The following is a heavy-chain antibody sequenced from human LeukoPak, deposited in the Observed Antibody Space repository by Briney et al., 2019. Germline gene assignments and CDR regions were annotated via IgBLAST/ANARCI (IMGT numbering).Heavy chain of an antibody. J-gene: IGHJ4*02. CDR3: ARGGQYYDFWSGYRYYFDY. D-gene: IGHD3-3*01. Sequence: SETLSLTCTVSGGFISSYYWSWIRQPPGKGLEWIGCIYYSGSTNYNPSLKSRVTISVDTSKNQFSLKLSSVTAADTAVYYCARGGQYYDFWSGYRYYFDYWGQGTLVTVSS. CDR2: IYYSGST. V-gene: IGHV4-59*01. CDR1: GGFISSYY.